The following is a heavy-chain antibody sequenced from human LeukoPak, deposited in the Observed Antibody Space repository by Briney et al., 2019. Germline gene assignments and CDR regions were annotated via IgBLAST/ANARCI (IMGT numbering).Heavy chain of an antibody. J-gene: IGHJ4*02. CDR2: ISVSGRTT. CDR3: ARVFGGTYGGDY. Sequence: PGGSLRLSCAASGFTFSSYAMSWVRQAPGKGLEWVSSISVSGRTTYYADSVKGRFTISRDSSKNTLYLNSLRAEDTAIYFCARVFGGTYGGDYWGQGTLVTVSS. D-gene: IGHD1-26*01. CDR1: GFTFSSYA. V-gene: IGHV3-23*01.